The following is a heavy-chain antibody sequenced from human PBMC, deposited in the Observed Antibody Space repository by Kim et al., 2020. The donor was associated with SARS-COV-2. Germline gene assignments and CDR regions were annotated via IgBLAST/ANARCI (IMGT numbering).Heavy chain of an antibody. D-gene: IGHD6-13*01. J-gene: IGHJ3*02. V-gene: IGHV3-30*01. Sequence: DSVKGRFTISRDNSKNTLYLQMNSRRAEDTAVYYCARDRSSRTKLDAFDIWGQGTMVTVSS. CDR3: ARDRSSRTKLDAFDI.